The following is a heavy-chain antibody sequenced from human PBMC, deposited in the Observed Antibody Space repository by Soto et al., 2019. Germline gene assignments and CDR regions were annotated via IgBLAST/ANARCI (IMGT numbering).Heavy chain of an antibody. J-gene: IGHJ4*02. V-gene: IGHV3-33*01. Sequence: GESLKISCAASGFTFSSYGMHWVRQAPGKGLEWVAVIWYDGSNKYYADSVKGRFTISRDNSKNTLYLQMNSLRAEDTAVYYCARLDIAAAGTLDYWGQGTLVTVSS. CDR2: IWYDGSNK. D-gene: IGHD6-13*01. CDR1: GFTFSSYG. CDR3: ARLDIAAAGTLDY.